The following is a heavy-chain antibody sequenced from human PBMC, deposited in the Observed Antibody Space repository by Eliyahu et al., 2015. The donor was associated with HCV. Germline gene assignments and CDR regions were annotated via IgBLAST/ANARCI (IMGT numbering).Heavy chain of an antibody. V-gene: IGHV2-5*02. J-gene: IGHJ4*02. CDR1: GFXLSTDVVG. D-gene: IGHD6-19*01. CDR3: AHSSGWLLDS. CDR2: IYWDDDK. Sequence: XITLKESGPPLVKPTXTLTLTCTFSGFXLSTDVVGVHWIRQPPGEALEWLALIYWDDDKEFSPALKSRLTITKDTSKNQVVLTMANMDPVDTATYYCAHSSGWLLDSWGQGVPITVSS.